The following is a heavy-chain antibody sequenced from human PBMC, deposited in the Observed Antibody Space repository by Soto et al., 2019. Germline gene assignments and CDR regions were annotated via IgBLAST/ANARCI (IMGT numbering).Heavy chain of an antibody. CDR3: ALRYHFDGSAYPGY. J-gene: IGHJ4*02. D-gene: IGHD3-16*01. CDR2: ISGSGITT. V-gene: IGHV3-23*01. CDR1: EFTFSNYD. Sequence: ELQLLESGGGLVQPGGSLRLSCAASEFTFSNYDMSWVRQAPGKGLEWVSHISGSGITTYYADSVKGRFTISRDNSKNTLYLQMNSLRAEDTAVYYCALRYHFDGSAYPGYWGQGTLVTVSS.